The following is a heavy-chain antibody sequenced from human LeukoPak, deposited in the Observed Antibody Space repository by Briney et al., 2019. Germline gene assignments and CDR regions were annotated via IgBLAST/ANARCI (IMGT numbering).Heavy chain of an antibody. CDR1: GYTFTSYG. J-gene: IGHJ4*02. D-gene: IGHD6-19*01. Sequence: ASVKVSCKASGYTFTSYGLTWVRQAPGQGLEWMGWISGYNGNTNYAQKLQGRVTMTTDTSTSTAYMELRSLRSDDTAMYYCARASWVSDADAVCWGQGTQVTVSS. CDR2: ISGYNGNT. CDR3: ARASWVSDADAVC. V-gene: IGHV1-18*01.